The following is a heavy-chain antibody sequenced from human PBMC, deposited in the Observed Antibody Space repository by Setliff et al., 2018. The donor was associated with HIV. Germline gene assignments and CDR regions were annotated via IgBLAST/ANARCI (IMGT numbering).Heavy chain of an antibody. CDR2: ISGGGRTI. J-gene: IGHJ5*02. CDR3: VRGHCNSDTWWCGP. CDR1: GFTFIGSE. V-gene: IGHV3-48*03. D-gene: IGHD1-26*01. Sequence: LRLSCAASGFTFIGSEMNWVRQAPGKGLEWISYISGGGRTIYYADSVKGRFTISRDAAKPSLYLQMNSLRDEDTGVYYCVRGHCNSDTWWCGPWGQGTLVTVSS.